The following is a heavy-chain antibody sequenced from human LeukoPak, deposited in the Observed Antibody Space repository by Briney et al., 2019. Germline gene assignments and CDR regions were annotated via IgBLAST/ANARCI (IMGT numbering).Heavy chain of an antibody. Sequence: PSETLSLTCTVSGGSISSDDYYWSWIRQPPGKGLEWIGYIYYSGSTYYNPSLKSRVTISVDTSKNQFSLKLSSVTAADTAVYYCARANYDSSGYYQRLTWFDPWGQGTLVTVSS. V-gene: IGHV4-30-4*01. D-gene: IGHD3-22*01. CDR2: IYYSGST. CDR1: GGSISSDDYY. CDR3: ARANYDSSGYYQRLTWFDP. J-gene: IGHJ5*02.